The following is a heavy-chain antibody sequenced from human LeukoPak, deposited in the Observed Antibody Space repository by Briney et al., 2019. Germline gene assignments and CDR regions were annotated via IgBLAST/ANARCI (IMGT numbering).Heavy chain of an antibody. D-gene: IGHD1-26*01. CDR1: GYTFTGYY. V-gene: IGHV1-2*02. Sequence: GASVKVSCKASGYTFTGYYMHWVRQAPGQGLEWMGWINPNSGGTNYAQKFRGRVTMTRDTSISTAYMELSRLRSDDTAVYYCARDGIGSHGWVDYWGQGTLVTVSS. CDR2: INPNSGGT. J-gene: IGHJ4*02. CDR3: ARDGIGSHGWVDY.